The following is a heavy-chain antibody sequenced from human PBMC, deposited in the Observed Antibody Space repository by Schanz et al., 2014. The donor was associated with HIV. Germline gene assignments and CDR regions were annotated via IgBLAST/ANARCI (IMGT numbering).Heavy chain of an antibody. CDR1: GFTFSSYA. D-gene: IGHD6-25*01. J-gene: IGHJ5*02. CDR3: AKGFSSAAWENWFDP. Sequence: VQLVESGGGVVQPGRSLRLSCAASGFTFSSYAMTWVRQAPGKGLEWVSAISGSGGATYYADSVKGRFTVSRDNSKSTLFLQMRSLSVDDTAVYYCAKGFSSAAWENWFDPWGQGTLVTVSS. CDR2: ISGSGGAT. V-gene: IGHV3-23*04.